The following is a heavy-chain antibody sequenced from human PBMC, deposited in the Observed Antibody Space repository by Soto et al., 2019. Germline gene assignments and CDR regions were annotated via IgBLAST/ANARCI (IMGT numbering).Heavy chain of an antibody. J-gene: IGHJ4*02. D-gene: IGHD3-16*01. V-gene: IGHV3-30*18. CDR1: GFTFSSYG. CDR2: ISSDGSNK. CDR3: ANVERGGFDY. Sequence: QVQLVESGGGVVQPGRSLRLSCAASGFTFSSYGRHWVRQAPGKGLEWVAVISSDGSNKYYADSVKGRFTISRDNSKNTLYLQMNSLRAEDTVVYYCANVERGGFDYWGQGTLVTVSS.